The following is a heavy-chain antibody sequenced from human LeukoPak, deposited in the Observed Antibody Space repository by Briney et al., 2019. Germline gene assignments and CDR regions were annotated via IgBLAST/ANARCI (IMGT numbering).Heavy chain of an antibody. Sequence: PGRSLRLSCAASGFTFSSYGMHWVRQAPGKGLEWVSVIYSGGSTYFADSVKGRFTITRDNSKNTVFLQMNSLRAEDTAVYYCARDSETETGWYYYGMDVWGQGTTVTVSS. V-gene: IGHV3-53*01. J-gene: IGHJ6*02. CDR3: ARDSETETGWYYYGMDV. CDR1: GFTFSSYG. CDR2: IYSGGST. D-gene: IGHD1-1*01.